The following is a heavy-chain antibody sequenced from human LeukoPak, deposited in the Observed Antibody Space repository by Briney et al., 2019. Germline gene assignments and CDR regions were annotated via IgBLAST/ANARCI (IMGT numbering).Heavy chain of an antibody. D-gene: IGHD3-10*01. Sequence: GGSMTLSCAASGFTFSSYGMHWVRQAPGKGLEWVAVISYEGSKKYYADSVKGRFTISRHNSKHTLYLQMNSLRAEDTAVYYCGKEGYYGSGRTSLDIWGQGTMVTVSS. CDR1: GFTFSSYG. CDR3: GKEGYYGSGRTSLDI. CDR2: ISYEGSKK. V-gene: IGHV3-30*18. J-gene: IGHJ3*02.